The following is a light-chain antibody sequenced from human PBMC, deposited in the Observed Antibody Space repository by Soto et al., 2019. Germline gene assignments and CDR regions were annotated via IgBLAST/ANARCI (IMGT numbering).Light chain of an antibody. CDR2: GAS. CDR3: QHRGKWPRT. Sequence: EIVLTQSPATLSLSPGERVTLSCRASQSVGSYLAWYQQKPGQAPRLHIYGASNWATGIRARFSGCGSGTDFSLTISSLESEDFAVYYCQHRGKWPRTFGQGTKLEIK. J-gene: IGKJ2*01. CDR1: QSVGSY. V-gene: IGKV3-11*01.